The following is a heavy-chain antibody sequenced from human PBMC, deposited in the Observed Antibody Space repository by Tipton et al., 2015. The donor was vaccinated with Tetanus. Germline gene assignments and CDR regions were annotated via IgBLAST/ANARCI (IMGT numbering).Heavy chain of an antibody. D-gene: IGHD3-16*02. J-gene: IGHJ4*02. Sequence: PGLVKPSETLSLTCSVSGGSVSNSSLYWGWIRQPPGKGLEWIGGIYHTGGSYFLPSFKSRVTLSVDTSKDQFSLRLSSVTAADTAVYYCVGRKGFYRPFDYWGLGILVTVSS. CDR3: VGRKGFYRPFDY. V-gene: IGHV4-39*01. CDR2: IYHTGGS. CDR1: GGSVSNSSLY.